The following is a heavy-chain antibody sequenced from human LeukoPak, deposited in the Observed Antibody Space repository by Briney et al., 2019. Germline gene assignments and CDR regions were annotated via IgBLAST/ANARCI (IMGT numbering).Heavy chain of an antibody. V-gene: IGHV1-58*01. Sequence: SVKVFCKASGFTFTSSAVQWVRQARGQRLEWIGWIVVGSGNTNYAQKFQERVTITRDMSTSTAYMELSSLRSEDTAVYYSAAEAYCSSTSCPEGVDYWGQGTLVTVSS. J-gene: IGHJ4*02. CDR1: GFTFTSSA. CDR3: AAEAYCSSTSCPEGVDY. D-gene: IGHD2-2*01. CDR2: IVVGSGNT.